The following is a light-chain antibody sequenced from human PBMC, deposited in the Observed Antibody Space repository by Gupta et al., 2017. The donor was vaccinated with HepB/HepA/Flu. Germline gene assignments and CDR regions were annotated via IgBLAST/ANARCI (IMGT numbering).Light chain of an antibody. Sequence: QSILMQPPSVSAAPGQRVTISCSGSSPNIGNNYVPWYQQFSGTAPKLLIYENNKRPSGIPDRFSGSKSGTSATLGITGLQTGDEADYYCGTWDSSLSAWVFGGGTRLAVL. J-gene: IGLJ3*02. CDR2: ENN. V-gene: IGLV1-51*01. CDR3: GTWDSSLSAWV. CDR1: SPNIGNNY.